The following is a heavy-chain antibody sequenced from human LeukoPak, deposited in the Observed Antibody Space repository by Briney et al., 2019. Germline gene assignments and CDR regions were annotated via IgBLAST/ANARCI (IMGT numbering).Heavy chain of an antibody. J-gene: IGHJ4*02. D-gene: IGHD1-26*01. CDR3: ARASSGATDYYFDY. Sequence: SETLSLTCTVSGGSISSGGYYWSWIRQPSGKGLEWIGYIYHSGSTYYNPSLKSRVTISVDRSKNQFSLKLSSVTAADTAVYYCARASSGATDYYFDYWGQGTLVTVSS. CDR2: IYHSGST. CDR1: GGSISSGGYY. V-gene: IGHV4-30-2*01.